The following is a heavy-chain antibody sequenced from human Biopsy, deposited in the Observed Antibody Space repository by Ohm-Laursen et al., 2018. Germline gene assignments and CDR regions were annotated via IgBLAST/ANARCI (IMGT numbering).Heavy chain of an antibody. CDR2: NIPILGTG. V-gene: IGHV1-69*06. D-gene: IGHD3-9*01. Sequence: SSVKVSCKAPGGTFSNYGVNWVRQAPGQGLEWLGGNIPILGTGNYAQKFQDRVKVAADTSTSTATMELRSLRSDDTAVYYCATKLTGYFHHWGQGTLVIVSS. CDR1: GGTFSNYG. CDR3: ATKLTGYFHH. J-gene: IGHJ1*01.